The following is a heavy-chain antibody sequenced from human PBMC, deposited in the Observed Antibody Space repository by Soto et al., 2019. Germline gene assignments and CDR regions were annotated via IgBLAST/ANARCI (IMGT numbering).Heavy chain of an antibody. CDR2: ISSSSSYI. Sequence: EVQLVESGGGLVKPGGSLRLSCAASGFTFSSYSMNWVRQAPGKGLEWVSSISSSSSYIYYADSVKGRFTISRDNAKNSLYLQMNSLRAEDTAVYYCARAVGYCTNGVCYTRGHFDYWGQGTLVTVSS. D-gene: IGHD2-8*01. CDR1: GFTFSSYS. V-gene: IGHV3-21*01. J-gene: IGHJ4*02. CDR3: ARAVGYCTNGVCYTRGHFDY.